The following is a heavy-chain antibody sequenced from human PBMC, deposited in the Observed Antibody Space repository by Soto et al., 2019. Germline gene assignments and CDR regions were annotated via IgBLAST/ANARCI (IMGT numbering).Heavy chain of an antibody. CDR2: TYYRSRWYN. Sequence: SQTLSLTCVISGDSVSSNSAAWNWIRQSPSRGLEWLGRTYYRSRWYNDYAVSVRSRITVNADTSKNQFSLHLNSVTPEDTAVYYCARGGYTQVNDYDLWSGYYNDYYYYNMDVWGQGTTVTVSS. D-gene: IGHD3-3*01. J-gene: IGHJ6*02. V-gene: IGHV6-1*01. CDR1: GDSVSSNSAA. CDR3: ARGGYTQVNDYDLWSGYYNDYYYYNMDV.